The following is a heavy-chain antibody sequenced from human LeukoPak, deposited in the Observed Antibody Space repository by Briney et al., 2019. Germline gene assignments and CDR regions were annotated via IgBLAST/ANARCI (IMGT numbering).Heavy chain of an antibody. CDR3: ARGAPSDY. Sequence: SETLSLTCTVSGGSISGGSISSYYWSWVRQPAGKGLEWIGRIYNSGTTNYNPSLKSRVTMSVDTSKNQFSLKLNSVTAADTAVYYCARGAPSDYWGQGTLVTVPS. J-gene: IGHJ4*02. CDR2: IYNSGTT. CDR1: GGSISGGSISSYY. V-gene: IGHV4-4*07.